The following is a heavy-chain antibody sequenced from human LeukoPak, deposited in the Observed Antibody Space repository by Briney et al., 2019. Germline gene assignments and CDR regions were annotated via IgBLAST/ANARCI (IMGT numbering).Heavy chain of an antibody. V-gene: IGHV3-21*01. CDR3: ASLPTGVPAADAFDI. D-gene: IGHD2-2*01. Sequence: GGSLRLSCAASGFTFSSYSMNWVRQAPGKGLEWVSSISSSSSYIYYADPVEGRFTIPRDNAKNSLYLQMNSLRAEDTAVYYCASLPTGVPAADAFDIWGQGTMVTVSS. J-gene: IGHJ3*02. CDR2: ISSSSSYI. CDR1: GFTFSSYS.